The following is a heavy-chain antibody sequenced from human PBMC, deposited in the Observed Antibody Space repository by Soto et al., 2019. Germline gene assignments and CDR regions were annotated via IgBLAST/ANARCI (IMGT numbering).Heavy chain of an antibody. V-gene: IGHV5-10-1*01. D-gene: IGHD5-12*01. CDR1: GYSFTSYW. Sequence: PGESLKISCKGSGYSFTSYWISWVRQMPGKGLEWMGRIDPSDSYTNYSPSFQGHVTISADKSISTAYLQWSSLKASDTAMYYCARLLSRDIEYYYGMDVWGQGTTVTVSS. CDR3: ARLLSRDIEYYYGMDV. J-gene: IGHJ6*02. CDR2: IDPSDSYT.